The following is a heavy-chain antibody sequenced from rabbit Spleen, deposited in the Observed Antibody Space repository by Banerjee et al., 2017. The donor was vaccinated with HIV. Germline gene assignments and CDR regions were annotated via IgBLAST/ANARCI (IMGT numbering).Heavy chain of an antibody. CDR3: ARDVDTIYFRFSL. J-gene: IGHJ4*01. D-gene: IGHD1-1*01. CDR2: IYGGDGYST. Sequence: QSLEESGGGLVQPEGSLTLTCTASGFSFNNNYYMCWVRQAPGKGLEWIACIYGGDGYSTAYASWAKGRFTISETSSTTVTLQMTSLTAADTATYFCARDVDTIYFRFSLWGQGTLVTVS. CDR1: GFSFNNNYY. V-gene: IGHV1S40*01.